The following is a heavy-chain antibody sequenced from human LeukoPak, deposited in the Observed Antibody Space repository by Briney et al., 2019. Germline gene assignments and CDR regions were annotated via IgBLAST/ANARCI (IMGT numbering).Heavy chain of an antibody. J-gene: IGHJ3*02. D-gene: IGHD5-12*01. Sequence: GGSLSLSSAFSGRPFSSSIMHWVRRAPGKGLEWVAGMSFDGSQYYVESVKGRFTISRDNSGNTVYLHMTSLRPEDTAVYFCAREGHTSGFCGSFDIWGQGTMVTVSS. V-gene: IGHV3-30*03. CDR2: MSFDGSQ. CDR3: AREGHTSGFCGSFDI. CDR1: GRPFSSSI.